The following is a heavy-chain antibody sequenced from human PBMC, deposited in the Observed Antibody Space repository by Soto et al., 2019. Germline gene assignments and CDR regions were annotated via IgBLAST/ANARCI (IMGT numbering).Heavy chain of an antibody. CDR3: AREGDMGSSAFDC. V-gene: IGHV3-74*01. D-gene: IGHD3-10*01. Sequence: EVQLVESGGGLVQPGGSLRLSCAAPGFTFSKYWMHWVRQAPGKGLVWVARVSSDGSFTYYADSGKGRFTISRDNAQNTLYLQMSTLRPDDTAVYYCAREGDMGSSAFDCWGQGTLVTVSS. CDR1: GFTFSKYW. J-gene: IGHJ4*02. CDR2: VSSDGSFT.